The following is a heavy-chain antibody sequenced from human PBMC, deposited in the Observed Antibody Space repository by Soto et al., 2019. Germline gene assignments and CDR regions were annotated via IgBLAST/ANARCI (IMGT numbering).Heavy chain of an antibody. D-gene: IGHD3-10*01. CDR3: ARVNTMVRGLIILDY. Sequence: PSETLSLTCIVSSGYLSSSLNHWGWIRQPPGKGLEWIGNINYSGSTYYNPSLQSRLTISVDTSNNQFSLTLSSVTAADTAVYYFARVNTMVRGLIILDYWGQGTLVTVSS. V-gene: IGHV4-39*02. J-gene: IGHJ4*02. CDR2: INYSGST. CDR1: SGYLSSSLNH.